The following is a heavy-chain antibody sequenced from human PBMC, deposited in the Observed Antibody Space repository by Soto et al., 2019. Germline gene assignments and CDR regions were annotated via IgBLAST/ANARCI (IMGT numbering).Heavy chain of an antibody. Sequence: SPTLSLTCAISGDSVSSNSATWTWIRQSPSRGLEWLGRTYYGSKWYNDYAVSVKGRITINPDTSKNQFSLQLNSVTPEDTAVYYCARERTATTVSFDYWGQGTLVTVSS. CDR1: GDSVSSNSAT. D-gene: IGHD1-1*01. CDR3: ARERTATTVSFDY. J-gene: IGHJ4*02. V-gene: IGHV6-1*01. CDR2: TYYGSKWYN.